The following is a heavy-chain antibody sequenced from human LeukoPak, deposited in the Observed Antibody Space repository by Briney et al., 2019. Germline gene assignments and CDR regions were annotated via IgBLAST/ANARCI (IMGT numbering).Heavy chain of an antibody. CDR3: ARDRYGDYDFDY. Sequence: GSLRLSCAASGFTFSSYWMSWVRQAPGKGLEWVANIKQDGSEKYYVDSVKGRFTISRDNANNSLYLQMNSLRAEDTAVYYCARDRYGDYDFDYWGQGTLVTVSS. CDR2: IKQDGSEK. V-gene: IGHV3-7*01. CDR1: GFTFSSYW. J-gene: IGHJ4*02. D-gene: IGHD4-17*01.